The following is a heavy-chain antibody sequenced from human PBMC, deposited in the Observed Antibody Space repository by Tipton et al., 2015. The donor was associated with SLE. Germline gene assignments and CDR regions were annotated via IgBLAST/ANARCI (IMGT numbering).Heavy chain of an antibody. Sequence: SLRLSCAASGFTFSSYGMHWVRQAPGKGLEWVAFIRYDGSNKYYADSVKGRFTISRDNSKNTLYLQMNSLRAEDTAVYYCAKGGYYDSSGYSHDCWGQGTLVTVSS. D-gene: IGHD3-22*01. J-gene: IGHJ4*02. V-gene: IGHV3-30*02. CDR3: AKGGYYDSSGYSHDC. CDR2: IRYDGSNK. CDR1: GFTFSSYG.